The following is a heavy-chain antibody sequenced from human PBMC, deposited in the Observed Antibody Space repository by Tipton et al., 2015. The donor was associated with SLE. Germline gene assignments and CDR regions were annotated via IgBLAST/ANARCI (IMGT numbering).Heavy chain of an antibody. V-gene: IGHV4-39*07. J-gene: IGHJ4*01. CDR3: AIPTVGATGGFDS. Sequence: TLSLTCTVSGGSISSSLYYWAWIRQPPGKGLEWIGTVYSGGNTYHIPSLKTRVTISVDTSRNQFSLKLTSVTAADTAVYYCAIPTVGATGGFDSWGHGTLVIVSS. D-gene: IGHD1-26*01. CDR2: VYSGGNT. CDR1: GGSISSSLYY.